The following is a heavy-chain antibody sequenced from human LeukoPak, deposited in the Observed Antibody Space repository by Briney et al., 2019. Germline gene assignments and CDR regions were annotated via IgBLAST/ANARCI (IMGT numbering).Heavy chain of an antibody. J-gene: IGHJ5*02. CDR3: ARDTVLRYFDWLLSNNWFDP. D-gene: IGHD3-9*01. Sequence: ASVKVSCKASGYTFTSYYMHWVRQAPGQGLEWMGIINPSGGSTSYAQKLQGRVTMTTDTSTSTAYMELRSLRSDDTAVYYCARDTVLRYFDWLLSNNWFDPWGQGTLVTVSS. CDR2: INPSGGST. CDR1: GYTFTSYY. V-gene: IGHV1-46*01.